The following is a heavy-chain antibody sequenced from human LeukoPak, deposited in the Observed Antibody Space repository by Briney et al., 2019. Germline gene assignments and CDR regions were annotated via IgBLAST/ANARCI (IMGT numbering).Heavy chain of an antibody. D-gene: IGHD3-22*01. V-gene: IGHV3-23*01. CDR1: GVTFTSYA. CDR3: ARPLYDSRDDAFDI. CDR2: ISDGGHDT. J-gene: IGHJ3*02. Sequence: GGSLRLSCAASGVTFTSYAMTWVRQAPGKGLEWVSTISDGGHDTYYANSVKGRFTIYRDNSKNTLYLEMNSLRAEDTAVYYCARPLYDSRDDAFDIWGQGTMVTVSS.